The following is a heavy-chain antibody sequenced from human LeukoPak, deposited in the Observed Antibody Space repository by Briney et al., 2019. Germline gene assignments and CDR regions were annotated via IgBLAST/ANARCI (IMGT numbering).Heavy chain of an antibody. CDR2: FDPEDGET. J-gene: IGHJ6*02. Sequence: ASVKVSCTVSGYTLTELSIHWVRQAPGKGLEWMGGFDPEDGETIYAQKFQGRVTMTEDTSTDTDYMELSSLRSEDTAVYYCVTLGWFGEAYGMDVWGQGTTVTVSS. CDR3: VTLGWFGEAYGMDV. CDR1: GYTLTELS. D-gene: IGHD3-10*01. V-gene: IGHV1-24*01.